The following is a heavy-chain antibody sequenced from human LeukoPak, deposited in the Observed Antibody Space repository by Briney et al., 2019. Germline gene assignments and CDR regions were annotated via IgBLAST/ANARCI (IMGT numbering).Heavy chain of an antibody. D-gene: IGHD5-12*01. Sequence: GGSLRLSCAASGFTFSSYWMSWVRQAPGKGLEWVANIKQDGSEKYYVDSVKGRFTISRDNAKNSLYLQMNSLRAEDTAVYYCARDWSGYDYSFDYWGQETLVTVSS. J-gene: IGHJ4*02. CDR1: GFTFSSYW. CDR2: IKQDGSEK. V-gene: IGHV3-7*01. CDR3: ARDWSGYDYSFDY.